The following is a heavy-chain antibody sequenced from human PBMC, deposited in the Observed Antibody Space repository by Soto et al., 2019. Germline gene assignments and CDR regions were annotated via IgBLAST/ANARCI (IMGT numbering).Heavy chain of an antibody. CDR2: IIPSSDTT. Sequence: QVQLVQSGAEVKKPGSSVKVSCKASGGTFSSYAISWVRQAPGQGLEWMGGIIPSSDTTNYAQKFQGRVTITADESTSTAYMELSSLRSEDTAVYYCARSQGSSTSLEIYYYYYSGMDVWGQGTTVTVSS. D-gene: IGHD2-2*01. V-gene: IGHV1-69*01. J-gene: IGHJ6*02. CDR1: GGTFSSYA. CDR3: ARSQGSSTSLEIYYYYYSGMDV.